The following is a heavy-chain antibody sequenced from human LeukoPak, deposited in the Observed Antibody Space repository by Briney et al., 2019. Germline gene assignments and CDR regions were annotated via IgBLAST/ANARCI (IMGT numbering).Heavy chain of an antibody. V-gene: IGHV4-31*03. J-gene: IGHJ3*02. D-gene: IGHD3-22*01. CDR3: ATSDYYDSSGYYLPRAFDI. Sequence: SQTLSLTCTVSGGSISSGGYYWSWIRQHPGKGLEWIGYIYYSGSTYYNPSLKSRVTTSVDTSKNQFSLKLSSVTAADTAVYYCATSDYYDSSGYYLPRAFDIWGQGTMVTVSS. CDR2: IYYSGST. CDR1: GGSISSGGYY.